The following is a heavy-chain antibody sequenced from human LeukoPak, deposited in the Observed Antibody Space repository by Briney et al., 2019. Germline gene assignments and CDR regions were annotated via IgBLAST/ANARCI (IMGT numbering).Heavy chain of an antibody. V-gene: IGHV3-23*01. J-gene: IGHJ4*02. D-gene: IGHD6-19*01. CDR3: AKDREWLGRNFDY. CDR1: ASTFSGYG. Sequence: GGSLRLSCAASASTFSGYGMSWVRQAPGKGLEWVSGISGSGSSTYYADSVKGRFTISRDNSKSTLYLQMSSLRAEDTAVYYCAKDREWLGRNFDYWGQGTQVTVSS. CDR2: ISGSGSST.